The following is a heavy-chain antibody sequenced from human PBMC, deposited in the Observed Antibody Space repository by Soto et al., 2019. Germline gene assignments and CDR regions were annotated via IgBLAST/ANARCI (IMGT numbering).Heavy chain of an antibody. D-gene: IGHD6-19*01. CDR1: GFTFSSYS. J-gene: IGHJ5*02. CDR3: ARDREPWLVQNWFDP. CDR2: ISSSSSTI. V-gene: IGHV3-48*01. Sequence: GGSLRLSCAASGFTFSSYSMNWVRQAPGKGLEWVSYISSSSSTIYYADSVKGRFTISRDNAKNSLYLQMNSLRAEDTAVYYCARDREPWLVQNWFDPWGQGTLVTVSS.